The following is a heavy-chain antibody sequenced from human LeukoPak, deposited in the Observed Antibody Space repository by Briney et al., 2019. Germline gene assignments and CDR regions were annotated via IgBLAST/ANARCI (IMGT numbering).Heavy chain of an antibody. J-gene: IGHJ4*02. V-gene: IGHV3-73*01. CDR2: IRSKANSYAT. D-gene: IGHD5-24*01. CDR1: GFTFSGSA. Sequence: GGSLRLSCAASGFTFSGSAMHWVRQASGKGLEWVGRIRSKANSYATAYAASVKGRFTISRDDSRNTAYLQMNSLETEDTALYYCTSPSRDGYKSGFDYWGQGTLVTVSS. CDR3: TSPSRDGYKSGFDY.